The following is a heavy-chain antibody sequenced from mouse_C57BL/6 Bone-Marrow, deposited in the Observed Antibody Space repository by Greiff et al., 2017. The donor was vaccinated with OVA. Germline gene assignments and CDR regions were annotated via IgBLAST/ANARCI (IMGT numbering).Heavy chain of an antibody. CDR1: GYTFTSYW. CDR2: IDPSDSYT. J-gene: IGHJ2*02. V-gene: IGHV1-59*01. Sequence: VQLQHPGAELVRPGTSVKLSCKASGYTFTSYWMHWVKQRPGQGLEWIGVIDPSDSYTNYNQKFKGKATLTVDTSSSTAYMQLSSLTSEDSAVYFCTRSPLCGYVSLLGGKGNSLTVST. D-gene: IGHD2-2*01. CDR3: TRSPLCGYVSLL.